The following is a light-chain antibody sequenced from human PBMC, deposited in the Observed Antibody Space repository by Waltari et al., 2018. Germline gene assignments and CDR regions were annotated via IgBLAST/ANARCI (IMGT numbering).Light chain of an antibody. Sequence: YVLTQPPSVSVDPGKTARLPCGGDNIGSKSVNWYQQKPGQAPVLVMFYDSDRPSESPERFSGSNSGNTATLTISWVEAGDEADYHCQVWDDVTDSGVFGGGTKLTVL. V-gene: IGLV3-21*04. CDR3: QVWDDVTDSGV. CDR2: YDS. CDR1: NIGSKS. J-gene: IGLJ3*02.